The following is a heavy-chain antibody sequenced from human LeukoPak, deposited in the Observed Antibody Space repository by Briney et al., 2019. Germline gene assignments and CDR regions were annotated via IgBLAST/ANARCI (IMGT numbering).Heavy chain of an antibody. CDR3: ARGNYYDI. D-gene: IGHD3-10*01. V-gene: IGHV3-74*01. J-gene: IGHJ3*02. Sequence: QPGGSLRLSCAASGFTFSSYAMSWVRQAPGNGLLWVSRIDSSGISTTYADSVKGRFTISRDNAKNTLYLQMNSLRAEDTAVYYCARGNYYDIWGQGTKVTVSS. CDR2: IDSSGIST. CDR1: GFTFSSYA.